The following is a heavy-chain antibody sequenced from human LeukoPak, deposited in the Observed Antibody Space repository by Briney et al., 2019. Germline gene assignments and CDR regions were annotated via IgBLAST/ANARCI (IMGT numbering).Heavy chain of an antibody. Sequence: GTSLRLPWAPPELIFGNYGINWVRQAPGKGWEWVAVIWYDGTNEYYADSVKGRFTVSRDNFKNTAYLQMNSLRVEDTAVYFCARDRETRQWLSYYFEYWGQGTLVTVSS. D-gene: IGHD6-19*01. CDR2: IWYDGTNE. CDR1: ELIFGNYG. CDR3: ARDRETRQWLSYYFEY. V-gene: IGHV3-33*01. J-gene: IGHJ4*02.